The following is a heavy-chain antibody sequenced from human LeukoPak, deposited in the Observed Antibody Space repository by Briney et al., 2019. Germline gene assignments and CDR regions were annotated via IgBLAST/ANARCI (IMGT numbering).Heavy chain of an antibody. CDR1: GFTFSTYW. D-gene: IGHD3-3*01. CDR2: INPDGTRT. Sequence: GGSARLSCGGSGFTFSTYWFHWVRQAPGKGLVWVSRINPDGTRTDYADSVRGRFTISRDNAKNTLYLQMDSLRVEDTALYYCAKSMSGLNDYWGQGTLVAVSS. CDR3: AKSMSGLNDY. V-gene: IGHV3-74*01. J-gene: IGHJ4*02.